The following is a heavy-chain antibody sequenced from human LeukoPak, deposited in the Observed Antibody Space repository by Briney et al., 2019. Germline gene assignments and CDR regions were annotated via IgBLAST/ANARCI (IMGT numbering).Heavy chain of an antibody. Sequence: ASVKVSCKASGYTFTTYYMRWVRQAPGQGLEWMGIINVGAGTTSFARKFQGRVTMTRDTSTSTVYMDLGSLRSDDTAVYYCARGLLGNSGYSPYDVWGQGTIVTVSS. J-gene: IGHJ3*01. CDR3: ARGLLGNSGYSPYDV. CDR2: INVGAGTT. D-gene: IGHD3-22*01. V-gene: IGHV1-46*01. CDR1: GYTFTTYY.